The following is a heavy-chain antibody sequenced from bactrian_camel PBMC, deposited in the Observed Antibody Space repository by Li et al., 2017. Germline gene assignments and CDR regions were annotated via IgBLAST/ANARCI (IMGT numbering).Heavy chain of an antibody. Sequence: QLVESGGGSVQAGGNLTLSCTASGNTARNRVWGWFRQAPGKGLEWVSSIYTDGGSTYYVDSVKGRFSIFKDDAKNMLYLQMNSLKTEDTAVYYCATGGDAGAWWAPDREFRYWGQGTQVTVS. D-gene: IGHD1*01. J-gene: IGHJ4*01. CDR1: GNTARNRV. V-gene: IGHV3-2*01. CDR3: ATGGDAGAWWAPDREFRY. CDR2: IYTDGGST.